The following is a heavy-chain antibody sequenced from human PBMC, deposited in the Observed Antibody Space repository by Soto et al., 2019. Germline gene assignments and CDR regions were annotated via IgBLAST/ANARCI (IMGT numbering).Heavy chain of an antibody. CDR2: ISGSGGST. CDR3: AKREAWIQIWSLPHYYYGMDV. Sequence: SLTVSCASSGLTFSGYSMSLVLQAPGKGLEWVSAISGSGGSTYYADSVKGRFTISRDNSKNTLYLQMNSLRAEDTAVYYCAKREAWIQIWSLPHYYYGMDVWGRGTTVTVSS. CDR1: GLTFSGYS. J-gene: IGHJ6*02. V-gene: IGHV3-23*01. D-gene: IGHD5-18*01.